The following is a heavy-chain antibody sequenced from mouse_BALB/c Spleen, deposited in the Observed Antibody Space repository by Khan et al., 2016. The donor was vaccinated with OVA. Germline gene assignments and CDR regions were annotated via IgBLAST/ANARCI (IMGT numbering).Heavy chain of an antibody. V-gene: IGHV3-2*02. CDR2: INYSGNT. CDR1: GYSITSEYA. J-gene: IGHJ3*01. D-gene: IGHD2-4*01. Sequence: VQLKESGPGLVKPSQSLSLTCTVTGYSITSEYAWNWIRQFPGNKLEWMGYINYSGNTRYNPSLKSRTSITRDTSKNQFFLQLNFVTTEDTATYYCARTDYYDYDPFAYWGQGTLVTVSA. CDR3: ARTDYYDYDPFAY.